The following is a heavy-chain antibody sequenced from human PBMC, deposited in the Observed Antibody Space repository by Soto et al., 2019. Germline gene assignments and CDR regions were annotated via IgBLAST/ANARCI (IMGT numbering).Heavy chain of an antibody. CDR3: AREDSYYGSGSYQGIDY. V-gene: IGHV1-46*01. D-gene: IGHD3-10*01. CDR1: GYTFTSYY. J-gene: IGHJ4*02. CDR2: INPSGGST. Sequence: ASVKVSCKASGYTFTSYYMHWVRQAPGQGLEWMGIINPSGGSTSYAQKFQGRVTMTRDTSTSTVYMELSSLRSEDTAVYYCAREDSYYGSGSYQGIDYWGQGTLVTVSS.